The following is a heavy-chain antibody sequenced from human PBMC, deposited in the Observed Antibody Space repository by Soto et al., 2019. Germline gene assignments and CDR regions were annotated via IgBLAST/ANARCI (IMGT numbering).Heavy chain of an antibody. V-gene: IGHV5-51*01. D-gene: IGHD3-9*01. CDR3: ALHDFNILTGP. CDR1: GYSFTNYW. CDR2: IYPGDSDT. Sequence: GESLKISCKGSGYSFTNYWIGWVRQMPGKGLEWMGIIYPGDSDTTYSPSFQGQVTISADKSISIAYLQWSSLKASDTATYYCALHDFNILTGPWGQGTLVTVSS. J-gene: IGHJ5*02.